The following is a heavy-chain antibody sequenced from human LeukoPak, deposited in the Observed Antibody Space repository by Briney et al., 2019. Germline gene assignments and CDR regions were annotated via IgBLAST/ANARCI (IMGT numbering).Heavy chain of an antibody. D-gene: IGHD6-19*01. CDR2: ISGSGGST. CDR1: GFTFSSYA. CDR3: AKGHVSSGWFFDY. V-gene: IGHV3-23*01. Sequence: GGSLSLSCAASGFTFSSYAMSWVRQAPGKGLEWVSAISGSGGSTYYADSVKGRFTLSRDNSKNTLYLQMNSLRAEDTAVYYCAKGHVSSGWFFDYWGQGTLVTVSS. J-gene: IGHJ4*02.